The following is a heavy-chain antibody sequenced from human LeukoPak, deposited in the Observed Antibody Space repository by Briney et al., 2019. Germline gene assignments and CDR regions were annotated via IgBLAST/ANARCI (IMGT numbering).Heavy chain of an antibody. V-gene: IGHV3-7*01. CDR2: IKQDGSEK. J-gene: IGHJ4*02. CDR1: GFTPNYW. Sequence: GGSLRLSCALSGFTPNYWMTWVRQAPGKGLEWVATIKQDGSEKYYVDSVKGRFTISRDNAKNSLYLQMNSLRAEDTAVYYCARLRSAAGIGKYFDYWGQGTLVTVSS. CDR3: ARLRSAAGIGKYFDY. D-gene: IGHD6-13*01.